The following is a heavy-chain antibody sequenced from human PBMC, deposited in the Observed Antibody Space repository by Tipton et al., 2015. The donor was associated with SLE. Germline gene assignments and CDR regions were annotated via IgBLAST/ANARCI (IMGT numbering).Heavy chain of an antibody. CDR1: GGSFSGYY. Sequence: TLSLTCAVYGGSFSGYYWSWIRQPPGKGLEWIGEINHSGGTTYNASLKSRVTISVDSSKNQFSLKKNSVTAADTAVYYCVAQEGGRDDAFDIWGQGTMVNVSS. CDR2: INHSGGT. J-gene: IGHJ3*02. V-gene: IGHV4-34*01. D-gene: IGHD3-16*01. CDR3: VAQEGGRDDAFDI.